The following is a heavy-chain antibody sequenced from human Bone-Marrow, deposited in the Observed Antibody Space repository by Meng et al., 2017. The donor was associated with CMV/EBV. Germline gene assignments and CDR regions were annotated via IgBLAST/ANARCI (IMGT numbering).Heavy chain of an antibody. D-gene: IGHD6-13*01. V-gene: IGHV3-48*03. CDR3: ARAGAAAGAFDH. CDR1: GFTFSNYE. CDR2: IVSSTSTI. J-gene: IGHJ4*02. Sequence: GGSLRLSCAASGFTFSNYEMHWVRQAPGKGLEWVSYIVSSTSTIYYADSVKGRFTISRDNAKNSLYLQMNSLRAEDTAVYYCARAGAAAGAFDHWGQGTLVTVSS.